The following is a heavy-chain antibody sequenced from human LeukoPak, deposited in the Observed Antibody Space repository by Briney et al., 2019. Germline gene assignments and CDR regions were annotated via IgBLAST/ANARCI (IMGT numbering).Heavy chain of an antibody. J-gene: IGHJ4*02. D-gene: IGHD6-13*01. Sequence: PSETLSLTCAVYGGSFSGYYWSWIRQPPGKGLEWIGEINHSGSTNYNPSLKSRVTISIDTPKNQFSLKLSSVTAADTAVYYCARLYSSSWYYDYWGQGTLVTVSS. CDR2: INHSGST. CDR1: GGSFSGYY. V-gene: IGHV4-34*01. CDR3: ARLYSSSWYYDY.